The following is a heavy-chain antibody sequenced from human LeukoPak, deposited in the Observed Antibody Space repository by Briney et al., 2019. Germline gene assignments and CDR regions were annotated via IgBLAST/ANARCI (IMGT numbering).Heavy chain of an antibody. D-gene: IGHD3-22*01. CDR3: VKDNSPPDYSDSLSY. Sequence: PGGSLRLSCAASGFTFDGYGMTWVRQAPGKGLEWVSSITGPGYITFYADSVKGRFTISRDNSKKMLYLQMSSLRAEDTAVYYCVKDNSPPDYSDSLSYWGQGTLVSVSS. CDR2: ITGPGYIT. CDR1: GFTFDGYG. V-gene: IGHV3-23*01. J-gene: IGHJ4*02.